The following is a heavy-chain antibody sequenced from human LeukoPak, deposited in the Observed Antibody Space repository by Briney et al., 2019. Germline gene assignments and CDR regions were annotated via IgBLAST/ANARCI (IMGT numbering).Heavy chain of an antibody. V-gene: IGHV3-15*01. CDR2: IKNRADGGTT. D-gene: IGHD3-22*01. CDR1: GLTFINAW. Sequence: GGSLRLSCAASGLTFINAWMSWVRRAPARGLEWIGRIKNRADGGTTDYAAPVKGRFTISRDDSRSTLYLQLNSARTEDTAMYYCTTDPNYYDTNAFDNWGQGTMVTVSS. CDR3: TTDPNYYDTNAFDN. J-gene: IGHJ3*02.